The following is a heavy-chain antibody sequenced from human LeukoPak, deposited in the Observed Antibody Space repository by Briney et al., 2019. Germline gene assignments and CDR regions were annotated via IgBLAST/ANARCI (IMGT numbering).Heavy chain of an antibody. D-gene: IGHD1-7*01. Sequence: PGGSLRLSCAASGFTFDDYAMHWVRQAPGKGLEWVSGISWNSGSIGYADSVKGRFTISRDNAKNSLYLQMNSLRAEDTALYYCAKDIGYGNWNYPSVAFDIWGQGTMVTVSS. CDR2: ISWNSGSI. V-gene: IGHV3-9*01. J-gene: IGHJ3*02. CDR1: GFTFDDYA. CDR3: AKDIGYGNWNYPSVAFDI.